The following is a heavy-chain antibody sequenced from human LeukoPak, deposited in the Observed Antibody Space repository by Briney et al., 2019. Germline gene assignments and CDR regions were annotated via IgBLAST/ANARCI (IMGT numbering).Heavy chain of an antibody. Sequence: SETLSLTCTVSGGSLSSYYWSWIRQPPGKGLEWIGYISYTGNTKYNPSLKSRVTISFDTSQRQFSLMLTSVTAADTAVYYCARDGGDYTPFDSWGQGTLVTVSS. J-gene: IGHJ4*02. CDR1: GGSLSSYY. V-gene: IGHV4-59*13. CDR3: ARDGGDYTPFDS. CDR2: ISYTGNT. D-gene: IGHD4-17*01.